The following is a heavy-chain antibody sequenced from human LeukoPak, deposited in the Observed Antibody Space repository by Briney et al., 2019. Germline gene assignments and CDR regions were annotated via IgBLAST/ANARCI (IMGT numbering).Heavy chain of an antibody. Sequence: GGSLRLSCAASGIPFKIYGMSWVRQAPGKGLEWVSGISVSGGSTYYADSVKGRFTISRDNSKNTLYLQMNSLRAEDTAVYYCARGIAVAGTFWFDQWGQGTLVTVSS. CDR1: GIPFKIYG. CDR2: ISVSGGST. D-gene: IGHD6-19*01. J-gene: IGHJ5*02. CDR3: ARGIAVAGTFWFDQ. V-gene: IGHV3-23*01.